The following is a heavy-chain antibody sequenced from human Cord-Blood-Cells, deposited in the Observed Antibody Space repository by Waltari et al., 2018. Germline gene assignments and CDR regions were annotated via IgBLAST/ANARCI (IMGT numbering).Heavy chain of an antibody. CDR1: GGSFSGYY. V-gene: IGHV4-34*01. J-gene: IGHJ3*02. Sequence: QVQLQPWGAGLLKPSETLSLTCAVYGGSFSGYYWSWIRQPPGKGPEWIWEINHSGSTNYNPSLKSRVTISVDTSKNQFSLKLSSVTAADTAVYYCARGLNDAFDIWGQGTMVTVSS. CDR2: INHSGST. CDR3: ARGLNDAFDI.